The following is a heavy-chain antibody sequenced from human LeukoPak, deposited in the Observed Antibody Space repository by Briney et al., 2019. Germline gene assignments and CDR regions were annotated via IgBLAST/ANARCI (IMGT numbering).Heavy chain of an antibody. CDR2: ISGSGGST. CDR3: AKGLSSGCYKAFDI. J-gene: IGHJ3*02. CDR1: GFTFSSYA. V-gene: IGHV3-23*01. Sequence: GGSLRLSCAVSGFTFSSYAMSWVRQAPGKGLEWVSAISGSGGSTSYADSVKGRFTISRDNIKNTLYLQMNSLRAEDTAVYYCAKGLSSGCYKAFDIWAKGQWSPSLQ. D-gene: IGHD6-19*01.